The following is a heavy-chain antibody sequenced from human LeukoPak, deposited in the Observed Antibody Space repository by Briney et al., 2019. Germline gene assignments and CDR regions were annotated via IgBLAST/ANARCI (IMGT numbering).Heavy chain of an antibody. Sequence: PSETLSLTCTVSGSSISSPYYWGRIRQPPGKGLEWIGSLYHSGGTYYNPSLKSRVTISVDTSKNQYFLNLSSVTAADTAVYYCAREERGRGGFVDPWGQGTLVTVSS. V-gene: IGHV4-38-2*02. CDR1: GSSISSPYY. CDR2: LYHSGGT. CDR3: AREERGRGGFVDP. D-gene: IGHD3-16*01. J-gene: IGHJ5*02.